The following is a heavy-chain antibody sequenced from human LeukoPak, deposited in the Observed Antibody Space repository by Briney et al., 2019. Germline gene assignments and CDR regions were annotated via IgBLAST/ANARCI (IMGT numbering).Heavy chain of an antibody. CDR3: ARGGSSYGHKY. V-gene: IGHV1-46*01. CDR2: FNPTTDDT. Sequence: ASVKVSCKASGYTFTNYFIHWVRQAPGQGLEWLGLFNPTTDDTTYAQKFHGRVTMTRDTSPNTVYMQLSSLRSGDTAVYYRARGGSSYGHKYWAQGTLVTVSS. D-gene: IGHD5-18*01. J-gene: IGHJ4*02. CDR1: GYTFTNYF.